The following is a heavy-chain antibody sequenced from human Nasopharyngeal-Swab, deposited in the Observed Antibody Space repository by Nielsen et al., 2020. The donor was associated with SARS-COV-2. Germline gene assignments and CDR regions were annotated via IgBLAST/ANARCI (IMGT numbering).Heavy chain of an antibody. V-gene: IGHV3-23*01. D-gene: IGHD6-19*01. J-gene: IGHJ4*02. Sequence: GESLKISCAASALTFSTSAMSWVRQAPGKGLEWVSLIGGSGTITYYVDSVKSRFTISRDNSKNMVYLQMNNLRAEDTAIYYCSGAGGTSGWYEYWGRGTLVTVSS. CDR3: SGAGGTSGWYEY. CDR2: IGGSGTIT. CDR1: ALTFSTSA.